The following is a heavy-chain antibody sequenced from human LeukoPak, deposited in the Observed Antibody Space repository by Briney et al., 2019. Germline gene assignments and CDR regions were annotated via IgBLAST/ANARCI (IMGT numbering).Heavy chain of an antibody. CDR3: ARDRGDYGDYRTFFDY. CDR2: VYTTGST. J-gene: IGHJ4*02. V-gene: IGHV4-61*02. CDR1: GGSITTGNYY. D-gene: IGHD4-17*01. Sequence: PSETLSLTCTVSGGSITTGNYYWSWIRQPAGRGLEWIGRVYTTGSTNYNPSLESRATMSIDTSKNQFSLRLISVTAADTAVYYCARDRGDYGDYRTFFDYWGQGTLVTVSS.